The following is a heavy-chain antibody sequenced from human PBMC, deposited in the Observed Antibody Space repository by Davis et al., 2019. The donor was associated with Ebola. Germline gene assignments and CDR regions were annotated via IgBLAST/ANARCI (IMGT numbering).Heavy chain of an antibody. CDR2: IYTNGIT. J-gene: IGHJ3*02. D-gene: IGHD1-14*01. Sequence: SETLSLTCNVSGASINSGFFSWSWVRQPAGKGLEWIGHIYTNGITKYNPSLESRVTISLDTSKNQFSLRLTSVTAADTAVYYCARDSSPRNLDIWGQGTLVTVSS. CDR3: ARDSSPRNLDI. V-gene: IGHV4-61*09. CDR1: GASINSGFFS.